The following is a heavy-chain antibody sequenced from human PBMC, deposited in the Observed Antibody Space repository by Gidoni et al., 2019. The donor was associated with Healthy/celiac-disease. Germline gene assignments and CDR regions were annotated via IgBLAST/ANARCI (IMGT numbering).Heavy chain of an antibody. V-gene: IGHV1-24*01. CDR2: FDPEDGET. J-gene: IGHJ4*02. Sequence: QVQLVQSGSELKTPGSSVTVSSKFSGSTLTALSMHWVRQAPGKGLEWMGGFDPEDGETIYEQKFQGRVTMTEDTSTDTAYMELSSLRSEDTAGYYGATKPHSSSGLNFDYWGQGTLVTVSS. D-gene: IGHD6-6*01. CDR1: GSTLTALS. CDR3: ATKPHSSSGLNFDY.